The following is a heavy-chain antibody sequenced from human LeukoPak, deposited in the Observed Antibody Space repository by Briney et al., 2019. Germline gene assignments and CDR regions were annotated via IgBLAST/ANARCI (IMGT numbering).Heavy chain of an antibody. CDR3: ARAGMSYSGSYYEGY. Sequence: GGSLRLSCAVSGFTFSNYWMSWVRQAPGKGLEWVANIKQDGSEKYYVDSVKGRFTISRDNAKNSLYLQMNSLRAEDTAVYYCARAGMSYSGSYYEGYWGQGTLVTVSS. V-gene: IGHV3-7*01. J-gene: IGHJ4*02. CDR2: IKQDGSEK. D-gene: IGHD1-26*01. CDR1: GFTFSNYW.